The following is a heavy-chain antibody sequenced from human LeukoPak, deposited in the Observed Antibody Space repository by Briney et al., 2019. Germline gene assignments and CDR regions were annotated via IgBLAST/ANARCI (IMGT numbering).Heavy chain of an antibody. CDR2: IKPDGSEE. CDR3: ARGGTWDLDY. Sequence: GGSLRLSCAASGFTFSTYWMTWVRQAPGKGLEWVANIKPDGSEEYYVDSVKGRFTISRDNAKNSLYLQMNSLRAEDTAVYYCARGGTWDLDYWGQGTLVTVSS. V-gene: IGHV3-7*01. J-gene: IGHJ4*02. CDR1: GFTFSTYW. D-gene: IGHD1-1*01.